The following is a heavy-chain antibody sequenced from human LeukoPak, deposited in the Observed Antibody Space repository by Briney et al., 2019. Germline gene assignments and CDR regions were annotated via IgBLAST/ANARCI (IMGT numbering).Heavy chain of an antibody. D-gene: IGHD5-12*01. CDR3: ARGEVATSYAFDY. V-gene: IGHV4-39*07. CDR2: IYYSGST. CDR1: GGSISSSSYY. J-gene: IGHJ4*02. Sequence: SETLSLTCTVSGGSISSSSYYWGWIRQPPGKGLEWIGSIYYSGSTYYNPSLKSRVTISVDTSKNQFSLKLSSVTAADTAVYYCARGEVATSYAFDYWGQETLVTVSS.